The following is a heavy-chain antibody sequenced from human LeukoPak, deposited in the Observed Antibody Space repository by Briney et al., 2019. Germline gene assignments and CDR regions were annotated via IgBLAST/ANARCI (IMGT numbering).Heavy chain of an antibody. Sequence: GGSLRLSCAASGFTFSNAWMSWVRQAPGKGLEWVGRIKSKTDGGTTDYAAPVKGRFTISRDDSKNTLYLQMNSLKTEDTAVYYSTTDREVTPDFDYWGQGTLVTVSS. CDR3: TTDREVTPDFDY. CDR2: IKSKTDGGTT. CDR1: GFTFSNAW. J-gene: IGHJ4*02. D-gene: IGHD2-21*02. V-gene: IGHV3-15*01.